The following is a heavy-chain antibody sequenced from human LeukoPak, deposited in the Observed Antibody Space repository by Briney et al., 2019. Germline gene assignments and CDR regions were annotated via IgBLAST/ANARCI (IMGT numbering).Heavy chain of an antibody. CDR3: ARDSCSSTSCYTWGYYYYGMDV. J-gene: IGHJ6*02. Sequence: GRSLRLSCAASGFTFSSYEMNWVRQAPGKGLEWVSYISSSGSTIYYADSVKGRFTISRDNAKNSLYLQMNSLRAEDTAVYYCARDSCSSTSCYTWGYYYYGMDVWGQGTTVTVSS. D-gene: IGHD2-2*02. CDR2: ISSSGSTI. CDR1: GFTFSSYE. V-gene: IGHV3-48*03.